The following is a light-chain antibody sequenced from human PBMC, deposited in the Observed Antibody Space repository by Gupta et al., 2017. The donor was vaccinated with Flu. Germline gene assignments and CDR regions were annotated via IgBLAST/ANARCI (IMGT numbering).Light chain of an antibody. Sequence: FPAHISLSPGEMATLSCRSSQSVRRYLESYPLIPGRSPRLPIYDPSNSASGIPDRFSGSGYRRDFTLTRSRPEINGFAVNFVQLRSDLITFGQGTLLEIK. CDR1: QSVRRY. CDR3: QLRSDLIT. J-gene: IGKJ5*01. V-gene: IGKV3-11*02. CDR2: DPS.